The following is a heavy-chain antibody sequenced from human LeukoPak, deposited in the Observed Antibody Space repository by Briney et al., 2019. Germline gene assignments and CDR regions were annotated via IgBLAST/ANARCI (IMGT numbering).Heavy chain of an antibody. CDR2: IYTSGST. V-gene: IGHV4-4*09. J-gene: IGHJ6*04. D-gene: IGHD5-18*01. CDR3: ARLVTWGYSYGALEDV. CDR1: GGSISSYY. Sequence: PSEILSFTCTVSGGSISSYYWSWIRQPPGKGLEWIGYIYTSGSTNYNPSLKSRVTISVDTSKNQFSLKLSSVTTADTAVYYCARLVTWGYSYGALEDVWGKGTTVTVSS.